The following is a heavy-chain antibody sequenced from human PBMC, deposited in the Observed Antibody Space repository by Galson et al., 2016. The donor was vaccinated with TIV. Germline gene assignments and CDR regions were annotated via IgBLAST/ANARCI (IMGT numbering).Heavy chain of an antibody. V-gene: IGHV3-66*02. CDR2: IYSGDGT. J-gene: IGHJ6*02. Sequence: SLRLSCAASGFSVNSNYMRWVRQAPGKGLEWVSLIYSGDGTYYADSVKGRFTISRDNSKNTLYLQMNRLRVEDTAVYYCARERRYCGNECYLYYYYGMDVWGPGTTVTVSS. CDR1: GFSVNSNY. CDR3: ARERRYCGNECYLYYYYGMDV. D-gene: IGHD2-21*01.